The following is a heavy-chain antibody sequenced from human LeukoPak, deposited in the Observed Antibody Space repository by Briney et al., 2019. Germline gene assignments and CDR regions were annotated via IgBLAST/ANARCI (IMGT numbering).Heavy chain of an antibody. V-gene: IGHV3-9*03. Sequence: GRSLRLSCAVSGFTFDDYAMHWVRQAPGKGLEWVSGISWNSNLIGYADSVKGRFTISRDNAKNSLYLQMNSLRPEDMALYSCANDRNYELLYAFDIWGQGTMLTVSS. J-gene: IGHJ3*02. CDR1: GFTFDDYA. CDR2: ISWNSNLI. D-gene: IGHD2-2*02. CDR3: ANDRNYELLYAFDI.